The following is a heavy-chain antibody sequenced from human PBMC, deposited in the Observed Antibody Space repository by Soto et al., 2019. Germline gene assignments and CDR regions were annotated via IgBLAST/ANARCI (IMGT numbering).Heavy chain of an antibody. CDR1: GYTFTSYY. V-gene: IGHV1-46*01. D-gene: IGHD3-22*01. J-gene: IGHJ6*02. CDR3: ARDLIRITMIVVVPTGYCYGMDV. Sequence: ASVKVSCKASGYTFTSYYMHWVRQAPGQGLEWMGIINPSGGSTSYAQKFQGRVTMTRDTSTSTVYMELSSLRSEDMAVYYCARDLIRITMIVVVPTGYCYGMDVWGQGTTVTVSS. CDR2: INPSGGST.